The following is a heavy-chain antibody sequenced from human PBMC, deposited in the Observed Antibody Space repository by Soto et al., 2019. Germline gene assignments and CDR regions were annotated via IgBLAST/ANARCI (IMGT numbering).Heavy chain of an antibody. J-gene: IGHJ1*01. CDR1: GFTFSSYA. V-gene: IGHV3-30-3*01. Sequence: GGSLRLSCAASGFTFSSYAMHWVRQAPGKGLEWVSLVSYDGNNKYHADSVKGRFTISRDNSKNTLYLQMNSLSAEDTAFYYCVKDESINWYSGHFRHWGQGTLVTVSS. CDR2: VSYDGNNK. D-gene: IGHD6-13*01. CDR3: VKDESINWYSGHFRH.